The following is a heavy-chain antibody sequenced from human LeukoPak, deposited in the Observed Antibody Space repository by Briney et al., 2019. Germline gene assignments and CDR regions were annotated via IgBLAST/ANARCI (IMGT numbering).Heavy chain of an antibody. V-gene: IGHV3-53*01. D-gene: IGHD3-16*01. Sequence: GGSLRLSCAASGFTVSSNYMNWVRQGPGKGLEWVSSIYSGDNMYSADSVKGRFTISRDSSKNTLYLQMNSLRAEDTAVYYCARVKGGNYFDYWGQGTLVTVSS. CDR3: ARVKGGNYFDY. CDR2: IYSGDNM. J-gene: IGHJ4*02. CDR1: GFTVSSNY.